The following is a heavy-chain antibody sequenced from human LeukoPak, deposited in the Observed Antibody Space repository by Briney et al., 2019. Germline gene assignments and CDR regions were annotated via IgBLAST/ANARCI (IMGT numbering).Heavy chain of an antibody. CDR2: ISGSGGST. Sequence: PGGSLRLSCAASGFTFSSYAMSWVRQAPGKGLEWVSAISGSGGSTYYADSVKGRFTISRDNSKNTLYLQMNSLRAGDTAVYYCAKDRNYYDSSIDSDYWGQGTLVTVSS. J-gene: IGHJ4*02. CDR1: GFTFSSYA. CDR3: AKDRNYYDSSIDSDY. D-gene: IGHD3-22*01. V-gene: IGHV3-23*01.